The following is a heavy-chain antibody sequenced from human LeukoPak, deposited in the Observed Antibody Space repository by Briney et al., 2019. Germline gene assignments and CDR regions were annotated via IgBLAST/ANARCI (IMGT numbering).Heavy chain of an antibody. V-gene: IGHV4-61*01. CDR3: ARDVAGDYEVKGGWFDP. Sequence: KASETLSLTCTVSGGSISSGNYYWSWIRQPPGRGLEWIGYIYYSGSTNYNPSLKSRVTISVDTSKNQFSLKLSSVTAADTAVYYCARDVAGDYEVKGGWFDPWGQGTLVTVSS. CDR2: IYYSGST. J-gene: IGHJ5*02. D-gene: IGHD4-17*01. CDR1: GGSISSGNYY.